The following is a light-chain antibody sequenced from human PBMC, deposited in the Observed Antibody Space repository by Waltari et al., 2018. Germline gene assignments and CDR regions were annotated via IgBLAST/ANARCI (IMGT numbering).Light chain of an antibody. CDR1: SSDVDAYNY. CDR2: DVN. J-gene: IGLJ2*01. V-gene: IGLV2-14*01. Sequence: QSALTQPASVSGSPGQSITISCTGTSSDVDAYNYVSWYQQHPGKVPKVMIYDVNKRPSGFSNRFSGSKSGNTASLTISGLQSEDEADYYCSSFTSRRTLVFGGGTKLTVL. CDR3: SSFTSRRTLV.